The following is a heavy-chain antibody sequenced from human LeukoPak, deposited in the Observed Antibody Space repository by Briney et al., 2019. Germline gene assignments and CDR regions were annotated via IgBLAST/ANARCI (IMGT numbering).Heavy chain of an antibody. Sequence: PGGSLRLSCAASGFKSSYYWMTWVRQAPGKGLEWLANIKESGSGKYYVDSVKGRFTISRDNADDLVYLQMNSLRVEDTAVYYCARGWGEKGRCRGGTCNNPQFDYWGQGILVTVSS. CDR3: ARGWGEKGRCRGGTCNNPQFDY. V-gene: IGHV3-7*01. D-gene: IGHD2-15*01. CDR2: IKESGSGK. CDR1: GFKSSYYW. J-gene: IGHJ4*02.